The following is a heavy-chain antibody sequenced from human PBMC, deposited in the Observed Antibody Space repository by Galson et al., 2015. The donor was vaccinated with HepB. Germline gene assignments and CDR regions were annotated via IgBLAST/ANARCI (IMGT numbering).Heavy chain of an antibody. CDR1: GATFSRYA. J-gene: IGHJ6*02. CDR3: ARGELAAVSTLINHHYYEMDV. V-gene: IGHV1-69*13. Sequence: SVKVSCKASGATFSRYAFHWVRQAPVRGLEWLGGIIPVFRTVNYAQKFQDRVTITADEPTRTAYLDLSSLRFEDTAVYYCARGELAAVSTLINHHYYEMDVWGQGTTVTVSS. D-gene: IGHD6-13*01. CDR2: IIPVFRTV.